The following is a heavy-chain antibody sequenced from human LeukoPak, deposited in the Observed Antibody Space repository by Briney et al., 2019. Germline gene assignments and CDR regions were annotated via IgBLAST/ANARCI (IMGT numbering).Heavy chain of an antibody. CDR3: ARVMGGSYLDY. CDR2: ISAYNGNT. V-gene: IGHV1-18*01. D-gene: IGHD3-16*02. CDR1: GYRFHSFP. Sequence: ALVKVSFKASGYRFHSFPIIRGGTAPGQGVEWMGWISAYNGNTNYAQKLQGRVTMTTDTSTSTAFMELRSLTSDDTAVYYCARVMGGSYLDYWGQGTLVIVSS. J-gene: IGHJ4*02.